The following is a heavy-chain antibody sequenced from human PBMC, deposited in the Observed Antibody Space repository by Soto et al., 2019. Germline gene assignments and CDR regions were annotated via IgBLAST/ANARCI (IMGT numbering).Heavy chain of an antibody. D-gene: IGHD2-15*01. Sequence: QVQLVESGGGVVQPGRSLRLSCAASGFTFSSYGMHWVRQAPGKGLEWVAVISYDGSNKYYADSVKGRFTISRDNSKKTLYLQMNSLRAEDTAVYYCAKDACSGGSCYSSFDYWGQGTLVTVSS. CDR3: AKDACSGGSCYSSFDY. CDR1: GFTFSSYG. CDR2: ISYDGSNK. V-gene: IGHV3-30*18. J-gene: IGHJ4*02.